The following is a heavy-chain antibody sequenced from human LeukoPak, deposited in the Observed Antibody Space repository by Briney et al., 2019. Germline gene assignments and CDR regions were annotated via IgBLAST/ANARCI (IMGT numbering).Heavy chain of an antibody. CDR1: GYTFTGYY. CDR2: INPNSGGT. V-gene: IGHV1-2*02. D-gene: IGHD2-2*01. Sequence: ASVKVSCKASGYTFTGYYMHWVRQAPGQGLEWMGWINPNSGGTNYAQKFQGRVTMTRDTSISTAYMELSRLRSDDTAMYYCARVKRKYQLLKPLHETPSHYFDYWGQGTLVTVSS. J-gene: IGHJ4*02. CDR3: ARVKRKYQLLKPLHETPSHYFDY.